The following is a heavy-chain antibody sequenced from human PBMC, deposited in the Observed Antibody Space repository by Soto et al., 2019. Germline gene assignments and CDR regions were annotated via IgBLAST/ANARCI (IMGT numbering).Heavy chain of an antibody. CDR1: VCTFIIRC. J-gene: IGHJ6*01. V-gene: IGHV3-74*01. D-gene: IGHD3-3*01. Sequence: SXRLSWSSSVCTFIIRCVHLFRQAPGKGLVFVSYINSDWTTTTYADSVKGRFTISRDNAKNTLYLQMNSLRDEDKAVYYCARAWRYSMEVWGQGTTV. CDR2: INSDWTTT. CDR3: ARAWRYSMEV.